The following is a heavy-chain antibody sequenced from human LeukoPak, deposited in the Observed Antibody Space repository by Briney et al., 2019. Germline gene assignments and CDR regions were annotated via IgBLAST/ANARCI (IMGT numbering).Heavy chain of an antibody. V-gene: IGHV3-30*02. CDR1: GFTFSSYG. Sequence: PGGSLRLSCAASGFTFSSYGMHWVRQAPGKGLEWVAFIQYDGSNKYYADSVKGRFTISRDNSKNTLYLQMNSLRAEDTAVYYCAKDPPEFTMIVVVMTDWGQGTLVTVFS. D-gene: IGHD3-22*01. CDR2: IQYDGSNK. J-gene: IGHJ4*02. CDR3: AKDPPEFTMIVVVMTD.